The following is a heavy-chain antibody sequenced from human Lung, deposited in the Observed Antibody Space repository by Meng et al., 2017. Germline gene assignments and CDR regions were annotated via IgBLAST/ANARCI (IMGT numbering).Heavy chain of an antibody. D-gene: IGHD4-11*01. Sequence: PLQQLAAALLKPSNIVFITSGVSAGCFIAYNWSCIRQPPGKGLEWIGEIDHSVSTNDNPSLARRATISVDTSQNNLSLNLSSVTAADSAVYYCARGPTTMAHDFDYWGQGTLVTVSS. CDR2: IDHSVST. CDR3: ARGPTTMAHDFDY. V-gene: IGHV4-34*04. CDR1: AGCFIAYN. J-gene: IGHJ4*02.